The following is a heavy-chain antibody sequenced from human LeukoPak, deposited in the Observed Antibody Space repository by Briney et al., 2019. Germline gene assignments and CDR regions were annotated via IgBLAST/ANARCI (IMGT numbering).Heavy chain of an antibody. Sequence: PSETLSLTCTVSGGSITSYYWSWIRQPPGKGLEWIGTFSYGGSTNYNPSLKSRVTISVDTSKNQFSLKLSSVTAADTAVYYCARGGCTGGTCPWFFWGQGTLVTVSS. CDR3: ARGGCTGGTCPWFF. J-gene: IGHJ4*02. CDR2: FSYGGST. V-gene: IGHV4-59*01. CDR1: GGSITSYY. D-gene: IGHD2-15*01.